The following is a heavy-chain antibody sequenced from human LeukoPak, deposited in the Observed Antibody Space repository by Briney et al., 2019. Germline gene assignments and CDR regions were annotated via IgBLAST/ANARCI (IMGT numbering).Heavy chain of an antibody. CDR2: ISSSGTI. Sequence: GGSLRLSCAASGFTYSNYNMNWIRHAPGKGLEWVSHISSSGTIYYADSVRGRFTISRDNAKNSLFLQMNSLRAEDTSVYYCARGMGTDTRNYWGQGTLVTVSS. J-gene: IGHJ4*02. CDR1: GFTYSNYN. CDR3: ARGMGTDTRNY. V-gene: IGHV3-48*01. D-gene: IGHD1-7*01.